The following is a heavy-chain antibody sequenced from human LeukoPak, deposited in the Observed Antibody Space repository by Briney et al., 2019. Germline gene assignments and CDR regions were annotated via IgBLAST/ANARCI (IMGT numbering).Heavy chain of an antibody. CDR1: GFIFSSYA. D-gene: IGHD2-21*01. CDR3: ARDPTAHTYYYYYGMDV. V-gene: IGHV3-66*01. J-gene: IGHJ6*02. Sequence: GGSLRLSCAASGFIFSSYAMSWVRQAPGKGLEWVSVIYSGGSTYYADSVKGRFTISRDNSKNTLYLQMNSLRAEDTAEYYCARDPTAHTYYYYYGMDVWGQGTTVTASS. CDR2: IYSGGST.